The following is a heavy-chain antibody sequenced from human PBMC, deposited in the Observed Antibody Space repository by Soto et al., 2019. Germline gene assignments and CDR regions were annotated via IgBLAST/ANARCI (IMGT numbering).Heavy chain of an antibody. CDR3: FKDKLAPTGPFDF. D-gene: IGHD1-26*01. Sequence: GGSLRLSCAASGFTFSTYAMSWVRQAPGKGLEWVSGISGSGGSTYYADSVKGRFTISRDNSKNTLYLQMNSLRAEDTAVYYCFKDKLAPTGPFDFWGQGSMVPVSS. J-gene: IGHJ3*01. CDR2: ISGSGGST. CDR1: GFTFSTYA. V-gene: IGHV3-23*01.